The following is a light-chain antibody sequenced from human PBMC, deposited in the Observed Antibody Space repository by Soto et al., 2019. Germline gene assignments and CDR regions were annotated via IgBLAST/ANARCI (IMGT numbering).Light chain of an antibody. J-gene: IGLJ1*01. Sequence: QSALTQSASASGSPGQSVTISCTGTSXDIGGYNSVSWYQQHPGKAPKVMIYDVTKRPSGVPDRFSGSKSGNTASLTVSALQAEDEAHYYCSSFTDGNKLAFGTGTKVTFL. CDR2: DVT. CDR3: SSFTDGNKLA. CDR1: SXDIGGYNS. V-gene: IGLV2-8*01.